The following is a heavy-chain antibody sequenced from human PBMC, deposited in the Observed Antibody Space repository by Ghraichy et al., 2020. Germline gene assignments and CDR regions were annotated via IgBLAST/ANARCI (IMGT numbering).Heavy chain of an antibody. D-gene: IGHD6-19*01. V-gene: IGHV1-2*02. J-gene: IGHJ6*02. CDR3: ARERVVGTENYRMDV. CDR2: INPKSGDT. Sequence: ASVKVSCKASGYTFTDYYMHWVRQAPGQGLDYMGWINPKSGDTNYAQNFQGRVTMTRDTSINTAYMELKSLSFDDTAVYYCARERVVGTENYRMDVWGQGTTVTVSS. CDR1: GYTFTDYY.